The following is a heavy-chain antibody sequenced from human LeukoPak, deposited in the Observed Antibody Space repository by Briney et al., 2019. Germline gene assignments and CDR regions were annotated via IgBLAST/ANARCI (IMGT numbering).Heavy chain of an antibody. CDR2: IYYSGST. Sequence: PSGTLSLTCTVSGGSVSSSSYYWGWIRQPPGKGLVWIGSIYYSGSTYYNPSLKSRVTISVDTSKNQFSLKLSSVTAADTAVYYCARQWLANRTPFDYWGQGTLVTVSS. CDR1: GGSVSSSSYY. CDR3: ARQWLANRTPFDY. J-gene: IGHJ4*02. V-gene: IGHV4-39*01. D-gene: IGHD6-19*01.